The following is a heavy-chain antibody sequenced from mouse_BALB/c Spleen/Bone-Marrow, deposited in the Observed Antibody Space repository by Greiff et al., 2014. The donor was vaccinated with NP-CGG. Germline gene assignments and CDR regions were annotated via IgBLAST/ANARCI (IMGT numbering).Heavy chain of an antibody. Sequence: DVHLVESGGGLVQPGGSLRLSCATSGFTFTDYYMSWVRQPPGKALEWLGFIRNKANGYTTEYSASVKGRSTISRDNSQSILYLQMNTLRAEDSATYYCARDDYYAMDYWGQGTSVTVSS. CDR3: ARDDYYAMDY. J-gene: IGHJ4*01. V-gene: IGHV7-3*02. CDR2: IRNKANGYTT. CDR1: GFTFTDYY.